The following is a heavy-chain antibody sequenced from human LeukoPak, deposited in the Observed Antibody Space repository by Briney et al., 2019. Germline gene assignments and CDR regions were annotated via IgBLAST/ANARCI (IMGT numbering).Heavy chain of an antibody. Sequence: SDTLSLTCAVYSGSFSGYYWSWIRQPPGEGLEWIGEINHSGGTNYNPSLKSRVTISVDTSKNQFSLKLSSVTAADTAVYYCARETTVGYFDDWGQGTLVTVSS. V-gene: IGHV4-34*01. J-gene: IGHJ4*02. CDR1: SGSFSGYY. CDR3: ARETTVGYFDD. D-gene: IGHD4-23*01. CDR2: INHSGGT.